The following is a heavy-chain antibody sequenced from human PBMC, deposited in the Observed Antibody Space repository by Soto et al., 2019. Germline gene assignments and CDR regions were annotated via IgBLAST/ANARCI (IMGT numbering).Heavy chain of an antibody. Sequence: GGSLRLSCAASGFSLNEYVMHWVRQAPGKGLEWVAYVSSDGSNQYYADSVKGRFTISRDNSKSTLFLQLASLRVDDTAVYYCAKDRVIRLLPIWPDPWGQGTLVTVSS. V-gene: IGHV3-30*18. CDR1: GFSLNEYV. CDR2: VSSDGSNQ. CDR3: AKDRVIRLLPIWPDP. J-gene: IGHJ5*02. D-gene: IGHD2-15*01.